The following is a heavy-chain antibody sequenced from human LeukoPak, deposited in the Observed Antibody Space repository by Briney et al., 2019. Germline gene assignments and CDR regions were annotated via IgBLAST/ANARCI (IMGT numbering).Heavy chain of an antibody. CDR1: GYTFTSSG. J-gene: IGHJ4*02. Sequence: GASVKVSCKAPGYTFTSSGISWVRQAPGQGLEWMGWISAYNGNTKYAQKLQGRVTMTTDTSTSTAYMDLRSLRSDDTAVYYCARGTDTGYPRIDYWGQGTLVTVSS. CDR2: ISAYNGNT. CDR3: ARGTDTGYPRIDY. D-gene: IGHD3-9*01. V-gene: IGHV1-18*01.